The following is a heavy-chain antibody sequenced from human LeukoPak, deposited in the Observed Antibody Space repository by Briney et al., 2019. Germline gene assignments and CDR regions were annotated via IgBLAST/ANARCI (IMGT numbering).Heavy chain of an antibody. D-gene: IGHD3-22*01. CDR1: GFTFSSYS. V-gene: IGHV3-21*01. J-gene: IGHJ4*02. CDR2: ISSSSYI. Sequence: PGGSLRLSCAASGFTFSSYSMNWVRQAPGKGLEWVSSISSSSYIYYADSVKGRFTISRDNAKNSLYLQMSSLRAEDTAVYYCARSGWPYYFDYWGQGTLVTVSS. CDR3: ARSGWPYYFDY.